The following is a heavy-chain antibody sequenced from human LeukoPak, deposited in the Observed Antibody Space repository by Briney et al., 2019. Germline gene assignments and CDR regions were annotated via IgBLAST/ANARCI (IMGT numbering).Heavy chain of an antibody. CDR3: ARDGDYVLDY. Sequence: LRLSCAASGFTFSSYSMNWVRQHPGKGLEWIGYIYYSGSTYYNPSLKSRVTTSVDTSKNQFSLKLSSVTAADTAVYYCARDGDYVLDYWGQGTLVTVSS. CDR1: GFTFSSYS. V-gene: IGHV4-31*02. CDR2: IYYSGST. J-gene: IGHJ4*02. D-gene: IGHD4-17*01.